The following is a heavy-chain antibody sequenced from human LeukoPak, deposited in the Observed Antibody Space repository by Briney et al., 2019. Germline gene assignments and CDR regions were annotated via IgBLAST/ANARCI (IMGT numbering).Heavy chain of an antibody. Sequence: GSLRLSCGASGFTFSNAWMSWVRQAPGKGLEWVGRIKSKTDGGTTDYAAPVKGRFTISRDDSKNTLYLQMNSLKTEDTAVYYCTTSNRPGEGFEYWGQGTLVTVSS. CDR1: GFTFSNAW. CDR3: TTSNRPGEGFEY. D-gene: IGHD3-10*01. CDR2: IKSKTDGGTT. J-gene: IGHJ4*02. V-gene: IGHV3-15*01.